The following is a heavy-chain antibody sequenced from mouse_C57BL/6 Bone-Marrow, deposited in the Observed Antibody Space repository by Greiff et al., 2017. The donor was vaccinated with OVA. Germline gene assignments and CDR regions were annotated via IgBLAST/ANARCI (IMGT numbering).Heavy chain of an antibody. CDR2: IWTGGGT. CDR1: GFSLTSYA. D-gene: IGHD2-3*01. J-gene: IGHJ4*01. V-gene: IGHV2-9-1*01. CDR3: ARNKGDDGYFLYAMDY. Sequence: VQLKESGPGLVAPSQSLSITCTVSGFSLTSYAISWVRQPPGKGLEWLGVIWTGGGTNFNSALKSRPSISKDNSKSQVFLKMNSLQTDDTARYYCARNKGDDGYFLYAMDYWGQGTSVTVSS.